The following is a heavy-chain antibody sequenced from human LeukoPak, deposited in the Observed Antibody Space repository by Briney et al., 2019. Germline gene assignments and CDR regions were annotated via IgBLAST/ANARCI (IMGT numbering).Heavy chain of an antibody. CDR2: ILPIFGTA. Sequence: SVKVSCKASGGTFSSYAISWVRQAPGQGLEWMGGILPIFGTANYAQKFQGRVTITADKSTSTAYMELSSLRSEDTAVYYCARLWFGDQDYYYYYMDVWGKGTTVTVSS. CDR1: GGTFSSYA. V-gene: IGHV1-69*06. J-gene: IGHJ6*03. CDR3: ARLWFGDQDYYYYYMDV. D-gene: IGHD3-10*01.